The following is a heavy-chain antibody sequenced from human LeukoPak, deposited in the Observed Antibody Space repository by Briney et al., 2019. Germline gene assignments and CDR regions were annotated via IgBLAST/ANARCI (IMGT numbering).Heavy chain of an antibody. D-gene: IGHD4-17*01. J-gene: IGHJ4*02. CDR2: ISGSGGST. CDR1: GFTFSSYA. V-gene: IGHV3-23*01. Sequence: PGGSLRLSCAASGFTFSSYAMSWVRLAPGKGLKWVSAISGSGGSTYYADSVKGRFTISRDNSKNTLYLQMSSLRAEDTAVYYCVLAMTTVTTNGEFDYWGQGTLVTVSS. CDR3: VLAMTTVTTNGEFDY.